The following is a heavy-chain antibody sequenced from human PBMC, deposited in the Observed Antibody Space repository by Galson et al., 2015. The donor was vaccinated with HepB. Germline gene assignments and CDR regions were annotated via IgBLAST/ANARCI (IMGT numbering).Heavy chain of an antibody. CDR1: GFTFGTYA. J-gene: IGHJ6*02. V-gene: IGHV3-23*01. CDR2: ISASGGST. CDR3: AKGGAEGGYYYYGMDV. Sequence: SLRLSCAASGFTFGTYAMSWVRQAPGKGLEWVSSISASGGSTYYADSVKGRFTISRDNSKNTLSLQMNSLRAEDTAVYYCAKGGAEGGYYYYGMDVWGQGTTVTVSS. D-gene: IGHD1-14*01.